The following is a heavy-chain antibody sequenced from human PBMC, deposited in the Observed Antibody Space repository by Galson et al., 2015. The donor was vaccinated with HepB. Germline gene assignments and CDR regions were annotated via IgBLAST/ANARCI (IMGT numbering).Heavy chain of an antibody. Sequence: SLRLSCAASGFSFSSYWMNWVRQAPGKGLEWVANIKHDGSETYYVDSLKGRFIISRDNARNSLYLQINSLRAEDTAVYYCARLGQEGYSVGTFAHLDYWGRGSLVTVSS. CDR3: ARLGQEGYSVGTFAHLDY. CDR2: IKHDGSET. V-gene: IGHV3-7*03. CDR1: GFSFSSYW. D-gene: IGHD2-21*02. J-gene: IGHJ4*02.